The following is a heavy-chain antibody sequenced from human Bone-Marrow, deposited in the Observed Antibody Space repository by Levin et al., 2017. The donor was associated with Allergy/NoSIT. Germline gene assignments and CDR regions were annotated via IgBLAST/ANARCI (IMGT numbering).Heavy chain of an antibody. Sequence: SETLSLTCTVSGASINSTNYYWGWIRQPPGKGLEWIGTIYYNSYTYYNPSLKSRVTISKDTSKNQFSLKLSSVTAADTAVYYCARLADNWNVNWFDPWGQGTLVTVSA. D-gene: IGHD1-20*01. CDR3: ARLADNWNVNWFDP. V-gene: IGHV4-39*07. J-gene: IGHJ5*02. CDR2: IYYNSYT. CDR1: GASINSTNYY.